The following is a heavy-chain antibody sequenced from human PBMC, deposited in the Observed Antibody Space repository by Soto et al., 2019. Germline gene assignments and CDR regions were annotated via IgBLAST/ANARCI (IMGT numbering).Heavy chain of an antibody. J-gene: IGHJ6*02. Sequence: GGSLRLSCAASGFTFSSYGMHWVRQAPGKGLEWVAVISYDGSNKYYADSVKGRFTISRDNSKNTLYLQMNSLRAEDTAVYYCAKGSNFYYYHMDVWGQGTTVTVSS. CDR3: AKGSNFYYYHMDV. CDR2: ISYDGSNK. CDR1: GFTFSSYG. V-gene: IGHV3-30*18. D-gene: IGHD3-10*01.